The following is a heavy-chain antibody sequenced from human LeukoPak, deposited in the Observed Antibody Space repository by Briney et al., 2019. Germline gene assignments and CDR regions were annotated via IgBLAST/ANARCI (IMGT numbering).Heavy chain of an antibody. J-gene: IGHJ4*02. V-gene: IGHV3-74*01. CDR2: IDSDGRSTGRST. CDR1: GFTFSSYW. D-gene: IGHD5-24*01. CDR3: AKGGYNFFDY. Sequence: GGSLRLSCAASGFTFSSYWMHWVRQVPGKGLMWVGRIDSDGRSTGRSTSYAESVKGRFTISRDNSKNTLYLQMSSLRAEDTAEYYCAKGGYNFFDYWGQGTLVTVSS.